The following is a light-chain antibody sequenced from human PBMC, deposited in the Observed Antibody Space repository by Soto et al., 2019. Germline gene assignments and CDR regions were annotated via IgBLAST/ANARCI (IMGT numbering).Light chain of an antibody. CDR3: QQYGISPFS. Sequence: EIVLTQYPGTLSLSPGETAIRSCRASQSVTSGYLGWYQQKPGQTPRLLIYDAYNRATGIPDRFSGSGSGTDFTLTIRRLEPEDFAVYYCQQYGISPFSFGPGTKADTK. V-gene: IGKV3-20*01. CDR1: QSVTSGY. J-gene: IGKJ3*01. CDR2: DAY.